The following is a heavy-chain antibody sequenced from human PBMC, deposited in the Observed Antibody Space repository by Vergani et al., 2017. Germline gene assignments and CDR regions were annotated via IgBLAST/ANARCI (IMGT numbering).Heavy chain of an antibody. CDR3: ARGDCSSTSCRSDAFDI. CDR1: GGTFSSYA. J-gene: IGHJ3*02. CDR2: IIPIFGTA. Sequence: QVQLVQSGAEVKKPGSSVKVSCKASGGTFSSYAISWVRQAPGQGLEWMGGIIPIFGTANYAQKFQGRVTITADESTSTAYMELSSLRSEDTAVYYWARGDCSSTSCRSDAFDIWGQGTMVTVSS. D-gene: IGHD2-2*01. V-gene: IGHV1-69*01.